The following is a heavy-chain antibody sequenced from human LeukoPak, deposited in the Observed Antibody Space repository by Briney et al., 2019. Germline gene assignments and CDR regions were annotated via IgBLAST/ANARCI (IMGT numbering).Heavy chain of an antibody. J-gene: IGHJ4*02. Sequence: LSLTCAVYGGSFSGYYWTWIRQPPGKGLEWGAVISYDGSNKYYADSVKGRFTISRDNSKNTLYLQMNSLRAEDTAVYYCARDLWGQGTLVTVSS. CDR1: GGSFSGYY. CDR3: ARDL. V-gene: IGHV3-30*03. CDR2: ISYDGSNK.